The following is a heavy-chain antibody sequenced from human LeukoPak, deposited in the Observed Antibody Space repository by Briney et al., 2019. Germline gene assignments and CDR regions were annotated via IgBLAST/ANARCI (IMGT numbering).Heavy chain of an antibody. V-gene: IGHV4-61*02. CDR2: IYTSGST. J-gene: IGHJ6*03. Sequence: PSQTLSLTCTVSGGSISSGSYYWSWIRQPAGKGLEWIGRIYTSGSTNYNPSLKSRVTISVDTSKNQFSLKLSSVTAADTAVYYCASRADYYYYMDVWGKGTTVTVSS. CDR1: GGSISSGSYY. CDR3: ASRADYYYYMDV.